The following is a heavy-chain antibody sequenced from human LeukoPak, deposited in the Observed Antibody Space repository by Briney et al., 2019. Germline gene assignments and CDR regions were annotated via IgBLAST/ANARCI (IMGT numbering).Heavy chain of an antibody. V-gene: IGHV4-59*08. J-gene: IGHJ2*01. Sequence: SETLSLTCTVSGGSISSYYWSWIRQPPGKGLEWIGYIYYSGSTNYNPSLKSRVTISVDTSKNQFSLKLTSVTATDTAVYYCARQVVPTTIPALNWYFDLWGRGTLVTVSS. CDR1: GGSISSYY. D-gene: IGHD4/OR15-4a*01. CDR3: ARQVVPTTIPALNWYFDL. CDR2: IYYSGST.